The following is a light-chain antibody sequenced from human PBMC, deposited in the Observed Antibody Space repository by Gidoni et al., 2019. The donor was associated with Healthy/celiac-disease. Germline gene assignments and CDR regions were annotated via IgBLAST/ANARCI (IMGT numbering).Light chain of an antibody. CDR1: SSDVGSYTL. J-gene: IGLJ3*02. CDR3: CSYAGSSTWV. CDR2: EVS. Sequence: QSALPQPASGCGSPGPSITISCTGTSSDVGSYTLGSWYQQPPGKAPNLMIYEVSKPPSRVSHRFSCSTSGNTASLTISRLQAEDAADYYCCSYAGSSTWVFGGGTKLTVL. V-gene: IGLV2-23*02.